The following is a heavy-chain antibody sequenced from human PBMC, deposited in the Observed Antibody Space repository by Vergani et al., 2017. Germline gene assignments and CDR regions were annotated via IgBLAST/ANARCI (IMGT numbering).Heavy chain of an antibody. CDR2: IIPIFGTA. D-gene: IGHD2-15*01. V-gene: IGHV1-69*06. Sequence: QVQLVQSGAEVKKPGSSVKVSCKASGGTFSSYAISWVRQAPGQGLEWMGGIIPIFGTANYAQKFQGRVTITADKSTRPAYMELSSLRSEDTAVYYCAIQTGAIVVVVAATPHYYYGMDVWGQGTTVTVSS. J-gene: IGHJ6*02. CDR3: AIQTGAIVVVVAATPHYYYGMDV. CDR1: GGTFSSYA.